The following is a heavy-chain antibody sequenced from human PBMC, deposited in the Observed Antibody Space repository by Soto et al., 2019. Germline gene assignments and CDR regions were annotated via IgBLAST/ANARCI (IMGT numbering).Heavy chain of an antibody. D-gene: IGHD6-13*01. Sequence: PSETLSLTCVVSGGSISSSNWWSWVRQPPGKGLEWIGEIYHSGTTNYSPSLKSRVIISADMSKNHFSLTLTSGTAADTAVYYCVFPATADFDYWGQGTPVTVPS. CDR2: IYHSGTT. J-gene: IGHJ4*02. CDR3: VFPATADFDY. V-gene: IGHV4-4*02. CDR1: GGSISSSNW.